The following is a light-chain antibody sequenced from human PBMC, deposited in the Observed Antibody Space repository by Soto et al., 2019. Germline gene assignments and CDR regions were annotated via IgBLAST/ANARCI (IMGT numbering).Light chain of an antibody. V-gene: IGKV3D-20*02. CDR2: GAS. Sequence: EIVLTQSPGTVSLSPGERATLSCRASQSVSSSYLAWYQQKPGQAPRLLIYGASTRATGIPARFSGSGSGTDFTLTISSLESEDFAVYYCQQRSDWPLTFGGGTKVDIK. CDR3: QQRSDWPLT. CDR1: QSVSSSY. J-gene: IGKJ4*01.